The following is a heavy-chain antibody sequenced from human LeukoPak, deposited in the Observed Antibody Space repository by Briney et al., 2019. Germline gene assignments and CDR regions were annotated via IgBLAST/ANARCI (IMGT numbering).Heavy chain of an antibody. D-gene: IGHD5-24*01. Sequence: SETLSLTCTVSGGSISSYYWIWIRQPPGKGLEWIGYIYTSGSTNYNPSLKSRVTISVDTPKDQVSLKVSSVTAADTAVYYCARAPTKIYYYMDVWGKGTTVTVSS. J-gene: IGHJ6*03. CDR2: IYTSGST. CDR3: ARAPTKIYYYMDV. CDR1: GGSISSYY. V-gene: IGHV4-4*09.